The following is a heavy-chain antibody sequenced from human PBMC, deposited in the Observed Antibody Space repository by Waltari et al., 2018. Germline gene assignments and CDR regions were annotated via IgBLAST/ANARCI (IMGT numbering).Heavy chain of an antibody. D-gene: IGHD3-22*01. CDR3: GREGYSYDTGYYSGGYFDY. Sequence: EVQLLDSGGALVQPGGPLRLACAASGFTFASFGMSWERQAPGKGREWVSCVSGSGQTTYYADAVKGRFTISRDNAKNIVYLQMSSLRVEDTAAYFCGREGYSYDTGYYSGGYFDYWGQGTLVTVSS. CDR2: VSGSGQTT. V-gene: IGHV3-23*01. J-gene: IGHJ4*02. CDR1: GFTFASFG.